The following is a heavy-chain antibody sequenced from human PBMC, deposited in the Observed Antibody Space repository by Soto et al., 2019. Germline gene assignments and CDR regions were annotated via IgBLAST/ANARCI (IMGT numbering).Heavy chain of an antibody. J-gene: IGHJ6*02. CDR1: GGTFSSYA. CDR3: ARDPLMGPRSYYDSSGPTGMDV. Sequence: SVRVSCKASGGTFSSYAISWVRQAPGQGLEWMGGIIPIFGTANYAQKFQGRVTITADESTSTAYMELSSLRSEDTAVYYCARDPLMGPRSYYDSSGPTGMDVWGQGTTVTVSS. D-gene: IGHD3-22*01. V-gene: IGHV1-69*13. CDR2: IIPIFGTA.